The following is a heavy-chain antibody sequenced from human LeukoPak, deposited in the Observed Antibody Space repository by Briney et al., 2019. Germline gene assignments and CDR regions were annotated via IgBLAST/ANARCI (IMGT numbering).Heavy chain of an antibody. CDR3: ARGSIEAGNTGRYFDY. CDR1: GYTFGSYE. D-gene: IGHD4-23*01. Sequence: HRASVKVSCTASGYTFGSYEINWVRQASGEGLEWMGWISAYNGNTNYAQKLQGRVTMTTDTSTSTAYMELRSLRSDDTAVYYCARGSIEAGNTGRYFDYWGQGTLVTVSS. J-gene: IGHJ4*02. V-gene: IGHV1-18*01. CDR2: ISAYNGNT.